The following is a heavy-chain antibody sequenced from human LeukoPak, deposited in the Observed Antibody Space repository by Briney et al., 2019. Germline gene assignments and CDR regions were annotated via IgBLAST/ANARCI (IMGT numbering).Heavy chain of an antibody. V-gene: IGHV3-7*03. D-gene: IGHD6-13*01. J-gene: IGHJ6*03. CDR1: EFTFDTYW. CDR3: ARTPIAGQQLVDYYYYMDV. Sequence: GGSLRLSCTASEFTFDTYWMTWVRQAPGKGLEWVANIKQDGSEKYYVDSVKGRFTISRDNAKNSLYLQMNSLRAEDTALYYCARTPIAGQQLVDYYYYMDVWGKGTTVTVSS. CDR2: IKQDGSEK.